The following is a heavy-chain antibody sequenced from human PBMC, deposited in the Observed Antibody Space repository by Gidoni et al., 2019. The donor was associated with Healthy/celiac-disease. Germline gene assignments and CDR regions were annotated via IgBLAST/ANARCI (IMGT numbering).Heavy chain of an antibody. CDR1: GGSFSGYY. CDR3: ARKAYDILTGSPHGAFDI. CDR2: INHSGST. V-gene: IGHV4-34*01. D-gene: IGHD3-9*01. Sequence: QVKLQQWGAGLLKPSETLSLTCAVYGGSFSGYYWSWIRQPPGKGLEWIGEINHSGSTNYNPSLKSRVTISVDTSKNQFSLKLSSVTAADTAVYYCARKAYDILTGSPHGAFDIWGQGTMVTVSS. J-gene: IGHJ3*02.